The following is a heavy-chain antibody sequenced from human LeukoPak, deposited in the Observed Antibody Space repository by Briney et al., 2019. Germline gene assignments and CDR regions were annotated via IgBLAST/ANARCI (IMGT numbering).Heavy chain of an antibody. V-gene: IGHV3-23*01. CDR1: GFTFSTHA. Sequence: GGSLRLSCAASGFTFSTHAMTWVRQTPGKGLEWVSSIGGSGGGTYYADSVKGRFTISRDNSKNTLYLQMNSLRAEDTAVYYCAKDRGQWLVLYGMDVWGQGTTVTVSS. CDR3: AKDRGQWLVLYGMDV. D-gene: IGHD6-19*01. CDR2: IGGSGGGT. J-gene: IGHJ6*02.